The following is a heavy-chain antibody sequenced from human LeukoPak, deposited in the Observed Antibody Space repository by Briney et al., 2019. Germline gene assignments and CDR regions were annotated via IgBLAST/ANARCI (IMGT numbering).Heavy chain of an antibody. Sequence: PGGSLRLSCAASGFTFSSYAMHWVRQAPGKGLEWVAVISYDGSNKYYADSVKGRFTISRDNSKNTLYLQMNSLRAEDTAVYYCARDSDRGSYPDYWGQGTLVTVSS. CDR3: ARDSDRGSYPDY. D-gene: IGHD1-26*01. V-gene: IGHV3-30*14. J-gene: IGHJ4*02. CDR2: ISYDGSNK. CDR1: GFTFSSYA.